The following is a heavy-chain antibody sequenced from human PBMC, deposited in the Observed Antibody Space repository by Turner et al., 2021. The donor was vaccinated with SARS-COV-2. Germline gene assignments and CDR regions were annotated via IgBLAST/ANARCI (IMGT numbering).Heavy chain of an antibody. V-gene: IGHV4-39*01. J-gene: IGHJ5*02. Sequence: QLQLQESGPRLVKPSETLSLTCAVSGGPLNNNLYSWGWIRQPPGKGLEWIGSVFHTGSTYYKSSLKRRVAISIDTSKNHFSLRLNSVTAADTAVYYCARHEVNSYDASGYYTSPWGQGILVTVSS. CDR3: ARHEVNSYDASGYYTSP. CDR1: GGPLNNNLYS. D-gene: IGHD3-22*01. CDR2: VFHTGST.